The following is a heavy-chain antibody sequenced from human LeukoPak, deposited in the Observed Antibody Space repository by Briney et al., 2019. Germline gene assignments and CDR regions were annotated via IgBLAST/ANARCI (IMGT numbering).Heavy chain of an antibody. CDR3: AKEASYCTNGVCYSRIFDT. J-gene: IGHJ5*02. V-gene: IGHV3-23*01. CDR1: GFTFSSYA. D-gene: IGHD2-8*01. CDR2: ISGSGGST. Sequence: HSGGSLRLSCAASGFTFSSYAMSWVRQAPGKGLEWVSAISGSGGSTFYADSVKGRFTMSRDNSKNTLYLQMNSLRAEDTAVYYCAKEASYCTNGVCYSRIFDTWGQGTLVTVSS.